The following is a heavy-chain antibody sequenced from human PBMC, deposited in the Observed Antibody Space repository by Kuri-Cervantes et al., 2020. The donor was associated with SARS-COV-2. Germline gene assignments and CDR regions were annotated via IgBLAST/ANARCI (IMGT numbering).Heavy chain of an antibody. Sequence: SVKVSCKASGYTFTSYDINWVRQAPGQGLEWMGGIIPIFGTANYAQKFQGRVTITADKSTSTAYMELSSLRSEDTAVYYCASWSTLHLNWGQGTLVTVSS. CDR2: IIPIFGTA. D-gene: IGHD5/OR15-5a*01. V-gene: IGHV1-69*06. CDR3: ASWSTLHLN. CDR1: GYTFTSYD. J-gene: IGHJ4*02.